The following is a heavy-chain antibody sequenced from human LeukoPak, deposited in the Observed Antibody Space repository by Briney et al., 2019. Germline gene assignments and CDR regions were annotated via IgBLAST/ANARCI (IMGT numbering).Heavy chain of an antibody. CDR3: ARDTPYCGGDCYRVFDY. J-gene: IGHJ4*02. D-gene: IGHD2-21*02. Sequence: VASVKVSCKASGGTFSSYVISWVRQAPGQGLEWMGGIIPMFGTADYAQKFQGRVTITADESTSTAYMELSSLRSEDTAVYYCARDTPYCGGDCYRVFDYWGQGTLVTVSS. CDR2: IIPMFGTA. CDR1: GGTFSSYV. V-gene: IGHV1-69*13.